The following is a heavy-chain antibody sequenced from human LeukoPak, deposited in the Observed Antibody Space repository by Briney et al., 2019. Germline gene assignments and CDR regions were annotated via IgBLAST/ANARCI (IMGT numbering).Heavy chain of an antibody. D-gene: IGHD1-26*01. Sequence: SETMSLTCSVSDRSINSYYWNWIRRPPGKGLEWIGYIYYNGNTNYSPSLKSRVTMSVDTSKNLFSLKVSSVTAADTAVYYCARGRSNYYGMDVWGQGTTVTVSS. J-gene: IGHJ6*02. CDR2: IYYNGNT. V-gene: IGHV4-59*01. CDR1: DRSINSYY. CDR3: ARGRSNYYGMDV.